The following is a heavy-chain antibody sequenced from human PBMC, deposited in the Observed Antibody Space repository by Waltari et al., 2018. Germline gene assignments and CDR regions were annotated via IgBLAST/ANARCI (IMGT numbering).Heavy chain of an antibody. Sequence: QVVLEESGPGLVKPSGTLSLTCAGSGGSTGLSNWWSWIRQTPGKGLEWIGESFHNGNINYHPSLKSRLTISVDTSRRLFSLRLASVTVADTAVYYCARRGTAGSWFFDFWGRGTLVAVSS. CDR3: ARRGTAGSWFFDF. CDR1: GGSTGLSNW. J-gene: IGHJ2*01. CDR2: SFHNGNI. V-gene: IGHV4-4*02. D-gene: IGHD1-1*01.